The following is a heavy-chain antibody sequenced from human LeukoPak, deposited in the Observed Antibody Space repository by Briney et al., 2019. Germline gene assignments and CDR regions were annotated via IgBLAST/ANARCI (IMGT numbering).Heavy chain of an antibody. V-gene: IGHV1-69*04. CDR3: ARDRVVVAVNWFDP. CDR2: IIPIFGIA. J-gene: IGHJ5*02. Sequence: SVKVSCKASGGTFSSYAISWVRQAPGQGLEWMGRIIPIFGIANYAQKFQGRVTITADKSTSTAYMELSSLRSEDTAVYYCARDRVVVAVNWFDPWGQGTLVTVSS. CDR1: GGTFSSYA. D-gene: IGHD2-15*01.